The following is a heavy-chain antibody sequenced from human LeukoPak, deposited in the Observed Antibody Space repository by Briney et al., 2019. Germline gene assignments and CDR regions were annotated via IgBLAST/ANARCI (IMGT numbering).Heavy chain of an antibody. J-gene: IGHJ3*02. CDR1: GDSISSSSFT. V-gene: IGHV6-1*01. CDR2: SYYISNWYN. Sequence: SQTLSLTCAISGDSISSSSFTWNWIRQSPSRGLEWLGRSYYISNWYNDSAVYVKSRLTINPATSKNYFALHLNFVTPEDTAVYYCARADMIWARQVDAFDIWGQGTMVTVSS. CDR3: ARADMIWARQVDAFDI. D-gene: IGHD3-16*01.